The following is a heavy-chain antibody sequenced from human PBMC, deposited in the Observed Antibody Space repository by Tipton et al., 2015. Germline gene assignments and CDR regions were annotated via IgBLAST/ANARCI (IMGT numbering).Heavy chain of an antibody. V-gene: IGHV1-18*01. Sequence: QVQLVQSGAEVKKPGASVKVSCKASGYTFTDYGITWVRQAPGQGLEWMGWVNPLNGNTNLPRKHWCRVFLTTDTSTSTVYMELRSLTPDDTAVYYCARDRDDGDWYAIDYWGQGTLVTVSS. D-gene: IGHD2-21*01. J-gene: IGHJ4*02. CDR1: GYTFTDYG. CDR2: VNPLNGNT. CDR3: ARDRDDGDWYAIDY.